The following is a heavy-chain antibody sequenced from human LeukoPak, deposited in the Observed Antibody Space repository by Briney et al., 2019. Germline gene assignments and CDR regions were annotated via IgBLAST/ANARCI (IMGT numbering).Heavy chain of an antibody. CDR3: ARVQFMVRSNAFDI. CDR1: GFTVSSYY. D-gene: IGHD3-10*01. Sequence: GGSLRLSCAASGFTVSSYYMSWVRQAPGKGLEWVSVIYTDASTSYADSVKGRFTISRDNSKNTLYLQMNSLRAEDTAVYYCARVQFMVRSNAFDIWGQGTMVTVSS. CDR2: IYTDAST. J-gene: IGHJ3*02. V-gene: IGHV3-66*01.